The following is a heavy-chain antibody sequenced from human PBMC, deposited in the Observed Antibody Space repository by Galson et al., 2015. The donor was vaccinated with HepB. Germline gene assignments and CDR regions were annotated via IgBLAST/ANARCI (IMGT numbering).Heavy chain of an antibody. D-gene: IGHD2-21*02. CDR2: INPNSGGT. V-gene: IGHV1-2*04. CDR3: ARGGGIAYCGGDCSFIFDY. Sequence: SVKVSCKASGYTFTGYYMHWVRQAPGQGLEWMGWINPNSGGTNYAQKFQGWVTMTRDTSISTAYMELSRLRSDDTAVYYCARGGGIAYCGGDCSFIFDYWGQGTLVTVSS. CDR1: GYTFTGYY. J-gene: IGHJ4*02.